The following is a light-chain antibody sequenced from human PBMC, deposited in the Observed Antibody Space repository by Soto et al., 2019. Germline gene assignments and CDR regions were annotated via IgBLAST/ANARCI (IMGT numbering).Light chain of an antibody. CDR1: QSISSW. CDR3: QQYNSYSPWT. CDR2: DAS. V-gene: IGKV1-5*01. J-gene: IGKJ1*01. Sequence: DIQMTQSPSTLSASVGDRVTITCRASQSISSWLAWYQQKPGKAPKLLIYDASSLESGVPSRFRGSGYGTEFTLPISSLQPDDFATYYCQQYNSYSPWTFGQGPKVEIK.